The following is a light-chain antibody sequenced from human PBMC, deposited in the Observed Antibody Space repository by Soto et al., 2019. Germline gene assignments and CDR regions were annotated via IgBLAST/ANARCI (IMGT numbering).Light chain of an antibody. CDR2: GAS. Sequence: ENVMTQSPGTLSLSPGERATLSCRASQSVSGNYLAWYQHKPGQAPRLLIYGASSRATGIADRFSGSGSGTDFTLTISRLEPEDFAVYYCHQYGSSPLPGGSPLPFGGGTKVEIK. CDR3: HQYGSSPLPGGSPLP. CDR1: QSVSGNY. J-gene: IGKJ4*01. V-gene: IGKV3-20*01.